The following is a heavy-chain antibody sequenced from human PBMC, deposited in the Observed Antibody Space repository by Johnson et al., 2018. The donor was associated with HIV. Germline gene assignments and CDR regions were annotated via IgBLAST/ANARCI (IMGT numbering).Heavy chain of an antibody. Sequence: QVQLVESGGGVVQTGRSLRLSCAVSGFTLSNYAMHWVRQAPGKGLEWVAVISYDGSNKYYADSVKGRFTISRDNSRDTVFLQMNSLRADDTALYYCARTYYPWSVTRAFDIWGQGTMVIVS. J-gene: IGHJ3*02. D-gene: IGHD3-10*01. CDR3: ARTYYPWSVTRAFDI. V-gene: IGHV3-30*14. CDR2: ISYDGSNK. CDR1: GFTLSNYA.